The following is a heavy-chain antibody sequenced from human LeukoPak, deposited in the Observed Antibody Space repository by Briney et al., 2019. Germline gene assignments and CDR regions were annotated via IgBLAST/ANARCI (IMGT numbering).Heavy chain of an antibody. CDR1: GYTFTSYG. CDR3: ASARLITMVRGVIITGESDY. D-gene: IGHD3-10*01. J-gene: IGHJ4*02. Sequence: ASVKVSCKASGYTFTSYGISWVRQAPGQGLEWMGWISAYNGNTNYAQKLQGRVTMTTDTSTSTAYMELRSLRSDDTAVYYCASARLITMVRGVIITGESDYWGQGTLVTVSS. V-gene: IGHV1-18*01. CDR2: ISAYNGNT.